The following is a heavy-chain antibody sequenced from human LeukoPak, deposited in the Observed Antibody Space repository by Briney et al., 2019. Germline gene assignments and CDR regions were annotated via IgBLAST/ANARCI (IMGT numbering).Heavy chain of an antibody. J-gene: IGHJ4*02. CDR3: ARLAPSGWYDY. V-gene: IGHV4-34*01. CDR2: INHSGST. D-gene: IGHD6-19*01. Sequence: PSETLSLTCAVYGGSFSGYYWSWIRQPPGKGLEWIGEINHSGSTNYNPSLKSRVTISVDPSKNQFSLKLSSVTAADTAVYYCARLAPSGWYDYWGQGTLVTVSS. CDR1: GGSFSGYY.